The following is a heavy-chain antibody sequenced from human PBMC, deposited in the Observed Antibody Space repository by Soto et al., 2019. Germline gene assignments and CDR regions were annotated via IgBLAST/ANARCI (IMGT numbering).Heavy chain of an antibody. CDR1: GGSISSYY. CDR2: ISNSGTS. J-gene: IGHJ5*02. V-gene: IGHV4-59*01. CDR3: ARERFTMTGGVITTAWFDP. Sequence: SETLSLTCSVSGGSISSYYWNWIRQAPGKGLEWIGYISNSGTSYYNPSLRGRVTISADTSKNQFSLKMTSVTAADTAVYFCARERFTMTGGVITTAWFDPWGPGTRVTVSS. D-gene: IGHD3-16*02.